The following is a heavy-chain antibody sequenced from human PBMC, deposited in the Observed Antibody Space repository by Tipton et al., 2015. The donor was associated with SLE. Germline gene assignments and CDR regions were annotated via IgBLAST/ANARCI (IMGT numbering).Heavy chain of an antibody. J-gene: IGHJ2*01. D-gene: IGHD2-15*01. CDR1: GGSLRSNSNY. CDR3: ARQMGVGSSWYFDL. V-gene: IGHV4-39*07. CDR2: VFYTGTT. Sequence: TLSLTCTVSGGSLRSNSNYWAWIRQSPGMGLEWFGGVFYTGTTYYNSSLKSRATLSVHTSKNQFSLKLTSVTAADTAVYYCARQMGVGSSWYFDLWGRGTLVTVSS.